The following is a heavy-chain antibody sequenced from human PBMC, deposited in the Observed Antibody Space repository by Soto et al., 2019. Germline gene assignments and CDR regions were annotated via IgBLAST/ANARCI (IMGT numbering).Heavy chain of an antibody. CDR3: ARGSRGRFLEWLAFDY. CDR2: IIPIFGTA. CDR1: GGTFSSYA. J-gene: IGHJ4*02. D-gene: IGHD3-3*01. V-gene: IGHV1-69*01. Sequence: QVQLVQSGAEVKKPGSSVKVSCKASGGTFSSYAISWVRQAPGQGLEWMGGIIPIFGTANYAQKFQGRVTITADESTSTAYMELSRLRSEDTAVYYCARGSRGRFLEWLAFDYWGQGTLVTVSS.